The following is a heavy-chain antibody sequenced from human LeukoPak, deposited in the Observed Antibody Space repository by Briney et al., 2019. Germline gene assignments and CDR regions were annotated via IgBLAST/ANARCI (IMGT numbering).Heavy chain of an antibody. Sequence: GGSLRLSCAASVGTFSTYNMNWVRQAPAKGLEWVSSITSISRYTFYADSVKGRFTISRDNAKNSLYLQMNSLRAEDTAIYYCARDPYNGGYGDSYYYYMDVWGKGTTVTIPS. D-gene: IGHD1-26*01. CDR3: ARDPYNGGYGDSYYYYMDV. J-gene: IGHJ6*03. CDR1: VGTFSTYN. V-gene: IGHV3-21*06. CDR2: ITSISRYT.